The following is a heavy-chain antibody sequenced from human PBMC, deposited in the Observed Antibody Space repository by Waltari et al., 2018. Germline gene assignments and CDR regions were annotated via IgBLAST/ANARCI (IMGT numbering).Heavy chain of an antibody. V-gene: IGHV3-30-3*01. CDR2: ISYDGSNK. Sequence: QVQLVESGGGVVQPGRSLRLSCAASGFTFSSYAMHWVRQAPGKGLEWVAVISYDGSNKYYADSVKGRFTISRDNSKNTLYLQMNSLRAEDTAVYYCAREQLVMGELTFDYWGQGTLVTVSS. J-gene: IGHJ4*02. D-gene: IGHD2-21*01. CDR1: GFTFSSYA. CDR3: AREQLVMGELTFDY.